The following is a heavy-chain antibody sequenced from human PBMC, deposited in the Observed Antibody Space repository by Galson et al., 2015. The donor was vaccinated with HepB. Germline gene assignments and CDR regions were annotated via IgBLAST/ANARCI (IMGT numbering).Heavy chain of an antibody. V-gene: IGHV3-66*01. CDR3: ARDGGSSGYSFDY. Sequence: SLGLSCAASGFTVSSNYMSWVRQAPGKGLEWVSVIYSGGSTYYADSVKGRFTISRDNSKNTLYLQMNSLRAEDTAVYYCARDGGSSGYSFDYWGQGTLVTVSS. CDR2: IYSGGST. D-gene: IGHD3-22*01. J-gene: IGHJ4*02. CDR1: GFTVSSNY.